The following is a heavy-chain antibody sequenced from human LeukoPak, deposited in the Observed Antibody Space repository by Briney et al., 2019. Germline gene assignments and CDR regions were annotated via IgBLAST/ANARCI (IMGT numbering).Heavy chain of an antibody. J-gene: IGHJ4*02. V-gene: IGHV3-9*01. CDR1: GFTFDDYA. Sequence: GGSLRLSCAASGFTFDDYAMHWVRQAPGKGLEWVSGISWNSGSIGYADSVKGRFTISRDNAKNSLYLQMNSLRAEDTTLYYCAKAYCSGGSCYPEAFDYWGQGTLVTVSS. D-gene: IGHD2-15*01. CDR3: AKAYCSGGSCYPEAFDY. CDR2: ISWNSGSI.